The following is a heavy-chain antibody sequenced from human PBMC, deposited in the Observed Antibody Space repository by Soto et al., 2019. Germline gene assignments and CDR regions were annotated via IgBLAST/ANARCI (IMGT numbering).Heavy chain of an antibody. CDR1: GGSISSGGYY. J-gene: IGHJ6*02. D-gene: IGHD6-13*01. V-gene: IGHV4-31*03. CDR3: AREGKGSSWYGVGYYCYGMDV. Sequence: SETLSLTCTVSGGSISSGGYYWSWIRQHPGKGLEWIGYIYYSGSTYYNPSLKSRVTISVDTSKNQFSLKLSSVTAADTAVYYCAREGKGSSWYGVGYYCYGMDVWGQGTTVTVSS. CDR2: IYYSGST.